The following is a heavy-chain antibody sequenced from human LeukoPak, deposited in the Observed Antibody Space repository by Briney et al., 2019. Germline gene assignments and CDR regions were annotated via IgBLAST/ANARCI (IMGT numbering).Heavy chain of an antibody. CDR1: GFTFDDYA. CDR2: ITWNSDGK. D-gene: IGHD3-22*01. Sequence: GGSLRLSCAASGFTFDDYAMHWVRQAPGKGLEWVSGITWNSDGKGYADSVKGRFTISRDNAKNSLYLQMNSLRAEDTALYYCAKAGGSGYYNDAFDIWGQGTMVTVSS. V-gene: IGHV3-9*01. CDR3: AKAGGSGYYNDAFDI. J-gene: IGHJ3*02.